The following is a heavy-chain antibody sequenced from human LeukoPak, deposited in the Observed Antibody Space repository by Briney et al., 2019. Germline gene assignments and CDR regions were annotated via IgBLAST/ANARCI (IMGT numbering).Heavy chain of an antibody. CDR2: IYYSGST. Sequence: PSETLSLTCTVSGGSISSYYWSWIRQPPGKGLEWIGYIYYSGSTNYNPSLKSRVTISVDTSKNQFSLKLSSVTAADTAVYYCARGWLVSGFDYWGQGTLVTVSS. V-gene: IGHV4-59*01. J-gene: IGHJ4*02. D-gene: IGHD6-19*01. CDR3: ARGWLVSGFDY. CDR1: GGSISSYY.